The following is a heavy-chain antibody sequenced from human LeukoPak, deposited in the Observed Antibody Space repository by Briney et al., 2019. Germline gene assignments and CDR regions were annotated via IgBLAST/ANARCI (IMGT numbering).Heavy chain of an antibody. CDR1: GFTLSTYN. CDR2: ISTSSSYI. CDR3: ARGPPYYYGSGSYYWFDP. V-gene: IGHV3-21*01. J-gene: IGHJ5*02. D-gene: IGHD3-10*01. Sequence: GGSLRLSCAASGFTLSTYNMKWVRQAPRKGLEWVSSISTSSSYIYYADSVKGRFTISRDNAKNSLYLQMNSLRAEDTAVYYCARGPPYYYGSGSYYWFDPWGQGTLVTVSS.